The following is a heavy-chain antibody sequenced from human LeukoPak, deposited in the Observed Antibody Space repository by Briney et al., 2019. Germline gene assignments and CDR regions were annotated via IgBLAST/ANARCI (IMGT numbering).Heavy chain of an antibody. Sequence: GASVKVSCKVSGYTLTELSMHWVRQAPGKGLEWMGGFDPEDGETIYAQKFQGRVTMTEDTSTDTAYMELSSLRSEDTAVYYCATVNALHDYIGRGAFDIWGQGTMVTVSS. CDR1: GYTLTELS. J-gene: IGHJ3*02. V-gene: IGHV1-24*01. CDR2: FDPEDGET. CDR3: ATVNALHDYIGRGAFDI. D-gene: IGHD4/OR15-4a*01.